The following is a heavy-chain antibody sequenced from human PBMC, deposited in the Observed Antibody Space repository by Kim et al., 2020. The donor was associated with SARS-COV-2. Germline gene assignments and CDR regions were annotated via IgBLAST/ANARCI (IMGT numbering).Heavy chain of an antibody. D-gene: IGHD3-10*01. Sequence: SVKGRLTISRDNSKNTLYLQMNSLRAEDTAVYYCAKAMYYYGSGPSMDVWGQGTTVTVSS. CDR3: AKAMYYYGSGPSMDV. J-gene: IGHJ6*01. V-gene: IGHV3-30*02.